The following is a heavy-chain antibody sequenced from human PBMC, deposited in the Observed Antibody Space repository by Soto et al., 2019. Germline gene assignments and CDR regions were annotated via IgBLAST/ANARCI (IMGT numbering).Heavy chain of an antibody. J-gene: IGHJ6*02. CDR2: IYHSGST. Sequence: SETLSLTCAVSGGSISSSNWWSWVRQPPGKGLEWIGEIYHSGSTNYNPSLKSRVTISVDKSKNQFSLKLSSVTAADTAVYYCARDLNVVVVAADYGMDVWGQGTTVTVSS. CDR3: ARDLNVVVVAADYGMDV. V-gene: IGHV4-4*02. D-gene: IGHD2-15*01. CDR1: GGSISSSNW.